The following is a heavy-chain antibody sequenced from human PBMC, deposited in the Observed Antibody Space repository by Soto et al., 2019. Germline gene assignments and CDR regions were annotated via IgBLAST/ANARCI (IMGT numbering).Heavy chain of an antibody. CDR1: GFTFSNAW. V-gene: IGHV3-15*01. CDR3: TARETHENTIFGPGFDY. CDR2: IKSKTDGGTT. Sequence: PGGSLRLSCAASGFTFSNAWMSWVRQAPGKGLEWVGRIKSKTDGGTTDYAAPVKGRFTISRDDSKNTLYLQMNSLKTEDTAVYYCTARETHENTIFGPGFDYWGQGTLVTVSS. J-gene: IGHJ4*02. D-gene: IGHD3-3*01.